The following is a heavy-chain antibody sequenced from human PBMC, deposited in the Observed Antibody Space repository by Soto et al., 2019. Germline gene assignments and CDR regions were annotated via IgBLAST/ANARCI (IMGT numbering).Heavy chain of an antibody. CDR2: ISTYNGNP. CDR3: AREMVRGVGSDY. Sequence: QVQLVQSGAEVKKPGASVKVSCKASGYTFTSYGISWLRQAPGQGLEWMGWISTYNGNPKYAQKLQGRVTMTTDTATSKAYMELRSLRSDDTAVFCCAREMVRGVGSDYWGNGTIVTVCS. J-gene: IGHJ4*03. V-gene: IGHV1-18*01. D-gene: IGHD3-10*01. CDR1: GYTFTSYG.